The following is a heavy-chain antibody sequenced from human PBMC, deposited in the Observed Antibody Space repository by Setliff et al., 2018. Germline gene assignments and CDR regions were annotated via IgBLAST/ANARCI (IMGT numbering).Heavy chain of an antibody. D-gene: IGHD3-10*01. J-gene: IGHJ6*02. CDR2: ISSAGDT. Sequence: PGGSLRLSCAASGFTFSKYDMHWVRQVIGKGLEWVSGISSAGDTYYPGSVKGRFTISRENGKNSLYLQMNSLRAGDTGVYYCARAPGYGSGNYYYFYYSMDVWGQGTTVTVSS. CDR3: ARAPGYGSGNYYYFYYSMDV. CDR1: GFTFSKYD. V-gene: IGHV3-13*01.